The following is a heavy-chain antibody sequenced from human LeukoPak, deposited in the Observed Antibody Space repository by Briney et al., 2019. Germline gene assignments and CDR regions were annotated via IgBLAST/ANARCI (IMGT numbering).Heavy chain of an antibody. CDR3: ARDFGAGGYGDCNFDY. V-gene: IGHV3-30-3*01. Sequence: GGSLRLSCAASGFTFSSYAMHWVRQAPGKGLEWVAAISYDGSNKYYADSVKGRFTISRDNSKNTLYLQMNSLRAEDTAVYYCARDFGAGGYGDCNFDYWGQGTLVTVSS. CDR2: ISYDGSNK. J-gene: IGHJ4*02. CDR1: GFTFSSYA. D-gene: IGHD4-17*01.